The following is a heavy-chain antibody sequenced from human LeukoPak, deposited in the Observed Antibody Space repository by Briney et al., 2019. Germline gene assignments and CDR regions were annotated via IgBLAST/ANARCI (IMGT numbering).Heavy chain of an antibody. J-gene: IGHJ4*02. V-gene: IGHV3-74*01. Sequence: GGSLRLSCAGSGFTFSTYWMHWVRQAPGGGLVWVSGTNTDGSTTSYADSVKGRFSISRDNAKNTVYLQMSSLRAEDTAVYYCAKESGYDVDLEYWGQGALVTVSS. CDR3: AKESGYDVDLEY. D-gene: IGHD5-12*01. CDR1: GFTFSTYW. CDR2: TNTDGSTT.